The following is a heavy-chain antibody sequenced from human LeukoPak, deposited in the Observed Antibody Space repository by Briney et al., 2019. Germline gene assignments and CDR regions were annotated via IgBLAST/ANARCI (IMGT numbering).Heavy chain of an antibody. J-gene: IGHJ6*03. CDR1: GFTVFSNY. Sequence: GESLRLSCAASGFTVFSNYMSWVRQAPGKGLEWVSVIYSDGTTYYADSVQGRFTISRDNSKNTVYLQMKSLRAEDTAVYFCARERSYYYYYMDVWGKGTTVTVSS. D-gene: IGHD3-10*01. V-gene: IGHV3-53*01. CDR2: IYSDGTT. CDR3: ARERSYYYYYMDV.